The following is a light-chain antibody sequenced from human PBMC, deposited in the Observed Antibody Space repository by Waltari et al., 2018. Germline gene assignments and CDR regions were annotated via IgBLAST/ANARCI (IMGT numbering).Light chain of an antibody. CDR3: MQGTHWPWT. CDR2: KVS. Sequence: DVVMTQSPLSLPVTLGQPASISCRSSQSLVSSDGNTYFKWFQQRPGQSPRRLVYKVSNRDSGVPDRFSGSGSGTDFTLRISRVEAEDVGVYYCMQGTHWPWTFGQGTKVEIK. J-gene: IGKJ1*01. V-gene: IGKV2-30*01. CDR1: QSLVSSDGNTY.